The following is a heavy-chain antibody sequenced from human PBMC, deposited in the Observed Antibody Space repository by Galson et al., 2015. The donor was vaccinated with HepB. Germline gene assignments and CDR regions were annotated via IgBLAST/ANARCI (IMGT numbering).Heavy chain of an antibody. D-gene: IGHD3/OR15-3a*01. J-gene: IGHJ4*02. CDR2: IYWDDDK. CDR3: AHRRYFNGIWDWGDFDY. V-gene: IGHV2-5*02. Sequence: PALVKPTQALTLTCSFFGFSLTTTMVGVGWIRQPPGGALEWLALIYWDDDKRYSPSLKSRLTITKDTSKNQVVLTLTNMDPVDTATYYCAHRRYFNGIWDWGDFDYWGQGALVTVSS. CDR1: GFSLTTTMVG.